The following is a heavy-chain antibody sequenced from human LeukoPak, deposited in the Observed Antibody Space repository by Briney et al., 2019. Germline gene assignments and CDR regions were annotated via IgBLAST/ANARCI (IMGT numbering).Heavy chain of an antibody. CDR1: GFAFSTYA. J-gene: IGHJ4*02. Sequence: RRSLRLSCAASGFAFSTYATSWVRQTPGKGLEWVAAISGSNPGTYHANSVRGRSTISRDNSKNTLHLQMTVLTAEDTAIYYCAKASVGHCSGAFCYHFDSWGQGTLVTVSS. CDR3: AKASVGHCSGAFCYHFDS. CDR2: ISGSNPGT. D-gene: IGHD2-15*01. V-gene: IGHV3-23*01.